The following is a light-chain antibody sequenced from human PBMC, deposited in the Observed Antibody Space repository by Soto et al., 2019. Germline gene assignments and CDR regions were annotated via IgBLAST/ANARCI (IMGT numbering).Light chain of an antibody. Sequence: QSVLTQPPSASGTPGQRVTISCSGSSSNIGSNNVNWYQQLPGTAPKLLIYSNNQRPSGVPDRFSGSKSGTSASLAISGLQSEDEDDYYCAAWDDSLNVVFGGGTKLTVL. CDR3: AAWDDSLNVV. V-gene: IGLV1-44*01. J-gene: IGLJ2*01. CDR2: SNN. CDR1: SSNIGSNN.